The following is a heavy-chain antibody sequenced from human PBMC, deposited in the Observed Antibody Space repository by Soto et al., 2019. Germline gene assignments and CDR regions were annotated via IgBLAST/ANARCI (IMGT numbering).Heavy chain of an antibody. Sequence: GGSLRLSCAASGFTFSSYSMNWVRQAPGKGLEWVSYISSSSSTIYYADSVKGRFTISRDNAKNSLYLQMNSLRAEDTAVYYCAKNTYYDFWRGFVPGWAFEIWGHGTMVTVSS. D-gene: IGHD3-3*01. V-gene: IGHV3-48*01. J-gene: IGHJ3*02. CDR3: AKNTYYDFWRGFVPGWAFEI. CDR2: ISSSSSTI. CDR1: GFTFSSYS.